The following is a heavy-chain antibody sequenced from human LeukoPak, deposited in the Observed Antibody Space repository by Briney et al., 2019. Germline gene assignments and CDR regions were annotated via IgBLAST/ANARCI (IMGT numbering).Heavy chain of an antibody. CDR1: GFTFGDYA. CDR3: TSTYYYDSSGYQVDY. D-gene: IGHD3-22*01. Sequence: GGSLRLSCTASGFTFGDYAMRWFRQAPGKGLEWVGFIRSKAYGGTTEYAASVKGRFTISRDDSKSIAYLQMNSLKTEDTAVYYCTSTYYYDSSGYQVDYWGQGTLVTVSS. V-gene: IGHV3-49*03. CDR2: IRSKAYGGTT. J-gene: IGHJ4*02.